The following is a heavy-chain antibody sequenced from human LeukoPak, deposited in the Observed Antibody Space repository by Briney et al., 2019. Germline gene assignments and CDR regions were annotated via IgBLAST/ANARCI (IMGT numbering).Heavy chain of an antibody. V-gene: IGHV4-39*07. CDR1: GGSISSSSYY. D-gene: IGHD3-22*01. J-gene: IGHJ3*02. Sequence: KPSETLSLTCAVSGGSISSSSYYWGWIRQPPGKGLEWIGNIYDSGSTNYNPSLKSRVTISVDTSKNQFSLKLSSVTAADTAVYYCARVFTVVVAKSTRNAFDIWGQGTMVTVSS. CDR2: IYDSGST. CDR3: ARVFTVVVAKSTRNAFDI.